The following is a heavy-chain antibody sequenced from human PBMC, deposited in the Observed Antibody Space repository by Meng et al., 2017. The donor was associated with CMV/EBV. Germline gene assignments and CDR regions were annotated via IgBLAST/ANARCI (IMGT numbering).Heavy chain of an antibody. CDR3: AKANAVPTWFDP. CDR1: GFTVSSNY. Sequence: GESLKISCAASGFTVSSNYMSWVRQAPGKGLEWVSVIYSGGSTYYADSVKGRFTISRDNSKNTLYLQMNSLRAEDTAVYYCAKANAVPTWFDPWGQGTLVTVSS. V-gene: IGHV3-53*05. D-gene: IGHD1-1*01. J-gene: IGHJ5*02. CDR2: IYSGGST.